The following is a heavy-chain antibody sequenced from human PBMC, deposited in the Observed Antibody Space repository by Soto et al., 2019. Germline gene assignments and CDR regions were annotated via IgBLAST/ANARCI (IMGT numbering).Heavy chain of an antibody. J-gene: IGHJ5*02. CDR3: ARAPYCSGGSCYSGWFDP. Sequence: ASVKVSCKASGYTFTSYGISWVRQAPGQGLEWMGWISAYNGNTNYAQKLQGRVTMTTDTSTSTAYMELSSLRSADTAVYYCARAPYCSGGSCYSGWFDPWGQGTLVTVSS. CDR1: GYTFTSYG. D-gene: IGHD2-15*01. V-gene: IGHV1-18*01. CDR2: ISAYNGNT.